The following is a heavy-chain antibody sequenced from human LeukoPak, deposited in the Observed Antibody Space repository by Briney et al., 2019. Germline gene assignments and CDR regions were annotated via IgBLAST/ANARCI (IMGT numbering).Heavy chain of an antibody. J-gene: IGHJ4*02. Sequence: ASVKVSCKASGYTFTSYGISWVRQAPGQGLELMGWISAYNGNTNYAQKLQGRVTMTTDTSTSTAYMELRSLRSDDTAVYYCALTKDIVVVPAAQFDYWGQGTLVTVSS. CDR3: ALTKDIVVVPAAQFDY. V-gene: IGHV1-18*04. CDR1: GYTFTSYG. D-gene: IGHD2-2*01. CDR2: ISAYNGNT.